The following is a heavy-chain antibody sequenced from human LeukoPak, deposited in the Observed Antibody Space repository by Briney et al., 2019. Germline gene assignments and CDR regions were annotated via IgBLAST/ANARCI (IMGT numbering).Heavy chain of an antibody. CDR3: ARSPYGGYGDN. Sequence: GGSLRLSCAASGFTFSSYSMSWVRQAPGKGLEWVSSISSTSNYIYYADSLKGRFTISRDNAKSSLYLQMNSLRAEDTAVYYCARSPYGGYGDNWGQGTLVTVSS. V-gene: IGHV3-21*01. CDR1: GFTFSSYS. J-gene: IGHJ4*02. CDR2: ISSTSNYI. D-gene: IGHD4-17*01.